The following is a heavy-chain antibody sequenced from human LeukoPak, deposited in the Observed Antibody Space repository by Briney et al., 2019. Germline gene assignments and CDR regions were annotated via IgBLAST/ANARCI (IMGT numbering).Heavy chain of an antibody. CDR3: ARPAVAGYYYMDV. Sequence: ASVKVSCKASGYTFTDYYMHWVRQAPGQGPEWMGRMNPNSGGANYAQKFQDRVTMTRDTSINTAYMELSRLRSDDTAVYYCARPAVAGYYYMDVWGKGTTVTVSS. V-gene: IGHV1-2*06. D-gene: IGHD6-19*01. J-gene: IGHJ6*03. CDR2: MNPNSGGA. CDR1: GYTFTDYY.